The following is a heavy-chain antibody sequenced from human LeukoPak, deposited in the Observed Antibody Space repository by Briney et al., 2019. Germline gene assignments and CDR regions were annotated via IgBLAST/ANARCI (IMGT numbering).Heavy chain of an antibody. J-gene: IGHJ4*02. Sequence: GGSLRLSCAASGFTFSSYSMNWVRQAPGKGLEWVSYISSSSSTIYYADSVKGRFTISRDNSKNTLYLQLNSLRAEDTAVYYCAKDGGCSSTTCYSPYYFDYWGQGTLVTVSS. D-gene: IGHD2-2*01. CDR2: ISSSSSTI. CDR3: AKDGGCSSTTCYSPYYFDY. V-gene: IGHV3-48*01. CDR1: GFTFSSYS.